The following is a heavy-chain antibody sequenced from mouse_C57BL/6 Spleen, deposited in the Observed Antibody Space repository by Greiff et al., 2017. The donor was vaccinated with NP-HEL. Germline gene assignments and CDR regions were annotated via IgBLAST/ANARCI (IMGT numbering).Heavy chain of an antibody. Sequence: EVQLQQSGAELVKPGASVKLSCTASGFNIKDYYMHWVKQRTEQGLEWIGRIDPEDGETKCAPKFQGKATITADTSSNTAYLQLSSLTSEDTAVYYCARYGSPYWYFDVWGTGTTVTVSS. D-gene: IGHD1-1*01. V-gene: IGHV14-2*01. J-gene: IGHJ1*03. CDR2: IDPEDGET. CDR3: ARYGSPYWYFDV. CDR1: GFNIKDYY.